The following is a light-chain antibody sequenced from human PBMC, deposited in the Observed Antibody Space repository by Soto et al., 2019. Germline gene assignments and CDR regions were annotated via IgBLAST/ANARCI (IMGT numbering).Light chain of an antibody. V-gene: IGKV3-20*01. CDR3: QQYVRLPWT. Sequence: EVVLTQSPGTLSLSPGERATLSCRASQSVSSSYLAWYQQKPGRAPRLLIYGASSRATGIPDRFSGSGSGADFTLTISRLEPEDFAVYYCQQYVRLPWTFGQGTKVDIK. CDR1: QSVSSSY. CDR2: GAS. J-gene: IGKJ1*01.